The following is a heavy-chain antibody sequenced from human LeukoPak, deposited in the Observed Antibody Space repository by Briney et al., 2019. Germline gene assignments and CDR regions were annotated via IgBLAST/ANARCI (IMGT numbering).Heavy chain of an antibody. CDR2: INSDGTST. Sequence: GGSLRLSCAASGFTFSSYWMHWVRQPPGKGLVWVSRINSDGTSTSYADSVKGRFTISRDDAENTLYLQMNSLRAEDTAVYYCARGASGYSYGWGQGTLVTVSS. D-gene: IGHD5-18*01. CDR3: ARGASGYSYG. CDR1: GFTFSSYW. J-gene: IGHJ4*02. V-gene: IGHV3-74*01.